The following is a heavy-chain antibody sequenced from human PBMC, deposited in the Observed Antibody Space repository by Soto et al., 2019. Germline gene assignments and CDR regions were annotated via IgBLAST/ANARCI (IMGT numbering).Heavy chain of an antibody. J-gene: IGHJ4*02. V-gene: IGHV1-3*01. CDR3: ARGRRTCTEKTCYTDFDF. CDR2: ILCLNDRK. Sequence: QVHLVQSGAEVKTPGASVTISCKASGYTFSDYGIHWIRQAPGQRPEWLGWILCLNDRKEYSQKFQGRISLTRATTASSAYMGLSRLRSEDTAVYYCARGRRTCTEKTCYTDFDFGGQGSLVSVSS. D-gene: IGHD2-2*02. CDR1: GYTFSDYG.